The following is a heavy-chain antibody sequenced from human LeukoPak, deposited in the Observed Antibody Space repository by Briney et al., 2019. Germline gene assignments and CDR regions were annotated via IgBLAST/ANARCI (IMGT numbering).Heavy chain of an antibody. CDR2: INPSSGNA. V-gene: IGHV1-46*01. CDR1: GYSFTSYW. CDR3: SRDTRAADAEYFQH. D-gene: IGHD2-15*01. J-gene: IGHJ1*01. Sequence: GESLKISCKGSGYSFTSYWIGWVRQAPGQGLEWMGMINPSSGNARYAQKFQGRVTMARDTSTSTMYMELSSLRSEDTAVYYCSRDTRAADAEYFQHWGQGTLVIVSS.